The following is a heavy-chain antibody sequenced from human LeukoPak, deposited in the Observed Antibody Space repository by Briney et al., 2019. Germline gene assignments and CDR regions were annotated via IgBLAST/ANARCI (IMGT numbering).Heavy chain of an antibody. CDR2: INHSGST. CDR3: ARARRWVVPAAILFAVYYYGMDV. V-gene: IGHV4-4*02. D-gene: IGHD2-2*01. CDR1: GGSISSSNW. J-gene: IGHJ6*02. Sequence: SGTLSLTCAVSGGSISSSNWWSWVRQPPGKGLEWIGEINHSGSTNYNPSLKSRVTISVDTSKNQFSLKLSSVTAADTAVYYCARARRWVVPAAILFAVYYYGMDVWGQGTTVTVSS.